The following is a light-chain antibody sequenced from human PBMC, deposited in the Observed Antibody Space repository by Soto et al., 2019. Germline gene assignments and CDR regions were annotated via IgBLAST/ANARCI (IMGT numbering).Light chain of an antibody. J-gene: IGLJ2*01. V-gene: IGLV2-8*01. CDR3: SSYAGGKNYVL. CDR2: EVT. Sequence: QSALTQPPSASGSPGQSVTISCTGTRSDVGAYDFVSWYQHHPGKAPKLIIFEVTKQPSGVPDRFSGSKSGNTASLTVSGLQAEEEGDYYCSSYAGGKNYVLFAGGTKLTVL. CDR1: RSDVGAYDF.